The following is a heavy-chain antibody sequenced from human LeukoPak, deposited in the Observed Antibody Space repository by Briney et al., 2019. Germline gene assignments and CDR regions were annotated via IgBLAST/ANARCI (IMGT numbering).Heavy chain of an antibody. V-gene: IGHV4-34*01. CDR2: INHSGST. J-gene: IGHJ6*04. Sequence: SETLSLTCAVYGGSFSGYYWSWIRQPPGKGLEWIGEINHSGSTNYNPSLKSRVTISVDTSKNQFSLKLSSVTAADTAVYYCARAKVIITMVRGVINRYYYDMDVWGKGTTVTVSS. D-gene: IGHD3-10*01. CDR3: ARAKVIITMVRGVINRYYYDMDV. CDR1: GGSFSGYY.